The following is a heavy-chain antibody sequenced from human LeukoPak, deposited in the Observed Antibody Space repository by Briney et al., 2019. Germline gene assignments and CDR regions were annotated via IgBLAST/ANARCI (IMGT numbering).Heavy chain of an antibody. V-gene: IGHV4-59*08. CDR3: ARRPHNWGFDY. CDR2: IYYSGTT. J-gene: IGHJ4*02. CDR1: GGSISNYY. D-gene: IGHD7-27*01. Sequence: SETLSLTCTVSGGSISNYYWSWIRQPPGKGLEWIGYIYYSGTTNYNPSLKSRVTISVDTSKNQFSLKLNSVTAADTAVFYCARRPHNWGFDYWGQGTLVTVSS.